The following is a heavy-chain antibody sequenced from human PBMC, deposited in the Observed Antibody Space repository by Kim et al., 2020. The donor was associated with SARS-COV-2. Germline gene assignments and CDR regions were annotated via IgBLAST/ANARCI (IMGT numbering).Heavy chain of an antibody. CDR1: GYTFTSYG. Sequence: ASVKVSCKASGYTFTSYGISWVRQAPGQGLEWMGWISAYNGNTNYAQKLQGRVTMTTDTSTSTAYMELRSLRSDDSAVYYCARDACITIFGVVIAAFDYFDYRGQGTLVTVSS. CDR2: ISAYNGNT. D-gene: IGHD3-3*01. V-gene: IGHV1-18*01. J-gene: IGHJ4*02. CDR3: ARDACITIFGVVIAAFDYFDY.